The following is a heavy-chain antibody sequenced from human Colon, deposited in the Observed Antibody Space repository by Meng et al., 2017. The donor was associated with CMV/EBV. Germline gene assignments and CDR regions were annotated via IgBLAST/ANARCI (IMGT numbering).Heavy chain of an antibody. CDR2: ISGTSSTI. V-gene: IGHV3-11*04. CDR3: ARDPRGYGMDV. J-gene: IGHJ6*02. CDR1: GFTFSDYY. Sequence: GESLKISCAASGFTFSDYYMSWIRQTPGKGLEWVSYISGTSSTIYYAVSVTGRFTISRDNAKSTLYLQMNSLRAEDTATYYCARDPRGYGMDVWGQGTTVTVSS.